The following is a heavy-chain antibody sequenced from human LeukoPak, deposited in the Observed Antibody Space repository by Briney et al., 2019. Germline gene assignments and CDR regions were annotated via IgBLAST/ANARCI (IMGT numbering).Heavy chain of an antibody. V-gene: IGHV3-30*02. J-gene: IGHJ6*03. Sequence: GGSLRLSCAASGFTFSSYGMHWVRQAPGKGLEWVAFIRYDGSNKYYADSVKGRFTISRDNSKNTLYLQMNSLRAEDTAVYYCAKHEGIAVAGTWDYYYYMDVWGKGTTVTISS. CDR2: IRYDGSNK. CDR1: GFTFSSYG. CDR3: AKHEGIAVAGTWDYYYYMDV. D-gene: IGHD6-19*01.